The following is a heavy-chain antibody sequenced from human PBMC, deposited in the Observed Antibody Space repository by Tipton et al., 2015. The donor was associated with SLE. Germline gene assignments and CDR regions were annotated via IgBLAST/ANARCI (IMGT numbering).Heavy chain of an antibody. V-gene: IGHV5-51*01. CDR3: ARDQASLGLDF. Sequence: QLVQSGPEVKKPGESLKISCRVSGYTFANFWISWVRQTTGKGLEWMGFIYPADSDTKYSPSFEGQVTISADKSTSTAYLQWNSLKTSDTAMYYCARDQASLGLDFWGQGTLVTVSS. CDR2: IYPADSDT. CDR1: GYTFANFW. J-gene: IGHJ4*02.